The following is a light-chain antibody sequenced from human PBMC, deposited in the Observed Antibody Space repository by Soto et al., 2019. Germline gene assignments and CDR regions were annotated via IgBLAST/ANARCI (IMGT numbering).Light chain of an antibody. Sequence: SYELTQPPSVSVAPGKTARITCGGNNIGSKSVHWYQQKPGQAPVLVIYYDSDRPSGIPERFSGSNSGNTATLTIRRVEAGDEADYYCQGWDSSSDPVVFGGGTKLTVL. V-gene: IGLV3-21*04. CDR3: QGWDSSSDPVV. CDR2: YDS. CDR1: NIGSKS. J-gene: IGLJ2*01.